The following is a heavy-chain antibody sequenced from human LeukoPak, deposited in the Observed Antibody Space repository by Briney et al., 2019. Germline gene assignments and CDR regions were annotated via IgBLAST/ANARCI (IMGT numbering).Heavy chain of an antibody. J-gene: IGHJ6*03. D-gene: IGHD3-10*01. CDR2: ISAFNGIT. V-gene: IGHV1-69*10. Sequence: SVKVSCKASGGTFSSYAISWVRQAPGQGLEWMGWISAFNGITNYAQKFQGRVTITADESTSTAYMELSSLRSEDTAVYYCARDLTDHYYGRDYYYYMDVWGKGTTVTISS. CDR1: GGTFSSYA. CDR3: ARDLTDHYYGRDYYYYMDV.